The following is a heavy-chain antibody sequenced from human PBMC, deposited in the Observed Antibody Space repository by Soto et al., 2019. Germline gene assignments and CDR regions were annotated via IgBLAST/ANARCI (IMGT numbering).Heavy chain of an antibody. CDR1: GYSFTNYG. CDR3: ARDRGVAPPVAGNTHYYYYMDV. D-gene: IGHD6-19*01. V-gene: IGHV1-18*01. CDR2: ISAFNGNT. J-gene: IGHJ6*03. Sequence: QAQLVQSGAEVKKPGASVTVSCKASGYSFTNYGITWVRQAPGQGLEWLGWISAFNGNTHYAQQVQGRVTTTTDASTSTAYMELRGLRSDDTAVYYCARDRGVAPPVAGNTHYYYYMDVWGKGAPVTVSS.